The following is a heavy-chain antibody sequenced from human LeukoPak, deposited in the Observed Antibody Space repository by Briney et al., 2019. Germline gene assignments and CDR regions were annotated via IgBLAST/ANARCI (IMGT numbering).Heavy chain of an antibody. D-gene: IGHD3-16*01. CDR1: GGSISSYY. V-gene: IGHV4-59*08. J-gene: IGHJ2*01. Sequence: PSETLSLTCTVSGGSISSYYWSWIRQPPGKGLEWIGYIYYSGSTNYNPSLKSRVTISVDTSKNQFSLKLSSVTAADTAVYYCARFLWGSQGDWSFDLWGRGTLVTVSS. CDR3: ARFLWGSQGDWSFDL. CDR2: IYYSGST.